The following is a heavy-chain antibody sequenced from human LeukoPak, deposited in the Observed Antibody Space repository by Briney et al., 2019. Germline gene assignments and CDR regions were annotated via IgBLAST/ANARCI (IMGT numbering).Heavy chain of an antibody. CDR1: GFTFSSYS. CDR3: AREASFDY. J-gene: IGHJ4*02. Sequence: PGGSLRLSCAASGFTFSSYSMNWVRQAPGKGLEWVAFISYDGSNKYYADSVKGRFTISRDNSKNTLYLQMNSLRVEDTAVYYCAREASFDYWGQGTLVTVSS. V-gene: IGHV3-30*03. CDR2: ISYDGSNK.